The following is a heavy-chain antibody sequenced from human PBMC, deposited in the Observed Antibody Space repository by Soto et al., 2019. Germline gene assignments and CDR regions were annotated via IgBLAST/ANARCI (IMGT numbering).Heavy chain of an antibody. Sequence: PSETLSLTCTVSGGSISSFYWSWIRQPPGKGLEWIGYIYDSGTTNYNPSLRSRVTISADTSKNQFSLQLSSVTAADTAVYYCARDNYKRDIRFFDDWGQGALVTVSS. D-gene: IGHD5-12*01. CDR3: ARDNYKRDIRFFDD. CDR2: IYDSGTT. V-gene: IGHV4-59*01. CDR1: GGSISSFY. J-gene: IGHJ4*02.